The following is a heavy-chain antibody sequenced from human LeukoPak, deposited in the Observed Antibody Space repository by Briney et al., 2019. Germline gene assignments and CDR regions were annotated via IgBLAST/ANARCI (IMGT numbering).Heavy chain of an antibody. CDR2: MSPNTGNT. Sequence: ASVKVSCKASGYIFTNYDINWVRQAAGQGLEWLGWMSPNTGNTGYAQKFQGRATMTRNTSISTAYMELTSLRSDDTAVFYCAMGPPETSRSDHWGQGTLVTVS. V-gene: IGHV1-8*01. CDR1: GYIFTNYD. J-gene: IGHJ4*02. D-gene: IGHD1-14*01. CDR3: AMGPPETSRSDH.